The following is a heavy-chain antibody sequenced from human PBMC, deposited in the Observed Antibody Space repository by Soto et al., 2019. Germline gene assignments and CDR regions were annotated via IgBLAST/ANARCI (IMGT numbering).Heavy chain of an antibody. CDR1: GFTFSSSA. V-gene: IGHV3-23*01. Sequence: EVRLLESGGGLAQPGGSLRLSCAASGFTFSSSAMNWVRQAPGKGLEWVSSIRVGGGDTFYADSVRGRFTVSRDISRNALYLQMNSLRAEDTAIYSCAKCSVGTVRSSGWCNWCDPWGQGTRVTVSS. CDR2: IRVGGGDT. D-gene: IGHD6-19*01. CDR3: AKCSVGTVRSSGWCNWCDP. J-gene: IGHJ5*02.